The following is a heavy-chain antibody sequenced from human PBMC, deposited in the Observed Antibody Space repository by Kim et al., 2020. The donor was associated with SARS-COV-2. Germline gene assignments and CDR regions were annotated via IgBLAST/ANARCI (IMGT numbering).Heavy chain of an antibody. CDR3: ARGFGVSEFRNWFDP. CDR2: IRPNSGAT. J-gene: IGHJ5*02. V-gene: IGHV1-2*02. D-gene: IGHD3-10*01. CDR1: GYTFTGYY. Sequence: ASVKVSCKASGYTFTGYYIHWVRQAPGQGLEWMGWIRPNSGATNYAQKFQGRVTMTSETSITTAYMELSSLTSDDTAVYYCARGFGVSEFRNWFDPWGQG.